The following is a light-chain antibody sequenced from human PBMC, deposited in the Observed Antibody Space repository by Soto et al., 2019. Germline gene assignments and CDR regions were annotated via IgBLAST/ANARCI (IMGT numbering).Light chain of an antibody. Sequence: QSALTQPASVSGSPGQSISISCTGTSSDIGVYDLVSWYQQHPGKAPKLIIYEVSTRPSGVSNRFSGSKSGNTASLTISGVQAEDEADYYCISYTASSSLRIFGGGTKVTVL. V-gene: IGLV2-14*01. CDR2: EVS. J-gene: IGLJ2*01. CDR3: ISYTASSSLRI. CDR1: SSDIGVYDL.